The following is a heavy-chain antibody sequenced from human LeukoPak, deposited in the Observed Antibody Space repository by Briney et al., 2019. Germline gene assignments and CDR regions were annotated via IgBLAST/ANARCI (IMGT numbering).Heavy chain of an antibody. V-gene: IGHV3-64*05. CDR3: VRSSGAFDY. CDR1: GFTFSSYT. D-gene: IGHD6-19*01. J-gene: IGHJ4*02. Sequence: GGSLTLSCSASGFTFSSYTMYWVRQAPGKGLEYVSGISSDGRSTDYADSVKGRFTISRDNSKNTLYFEMSSLRTEDTAVYYCVRSSGAFDYWGQGTLVTVSS. CDR2: ISSDGRST.